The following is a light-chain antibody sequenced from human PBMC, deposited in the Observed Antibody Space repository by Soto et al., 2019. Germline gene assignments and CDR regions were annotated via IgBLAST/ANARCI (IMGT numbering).Light chain of an antibody. CDR3: QQYVNSPGT. CDR1: QSVNSNY. CDR2: GAS. Sequence: EVVLTQSPDTLSLSPGERATLSCGASQSVNSNYLAWFQQKPGQAPKLLIYGASNRATGIPDRFSGSGSGTDFTLTISRLEPEDFAVYYCQQYVNSPGTFGQGTKVDIQ. V-gene: IGKV3-20*01. J-gene: IGKJ1*01.